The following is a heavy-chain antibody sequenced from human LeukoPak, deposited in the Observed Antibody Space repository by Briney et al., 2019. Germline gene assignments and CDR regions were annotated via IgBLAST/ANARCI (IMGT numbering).Heavy chain of an antibody. CDR3: ARHGVRHVLDWYFPL. CDR1: GFTFSDYF. J-gene: IGHJ2*01. D-gene: IGHD3-16*01. V-gene: IGHV3-11*01. CDR2: ISSSGFTI. Sequence: GGSLRLSCAASGFTFSDYFMSWIRQAPGKGLEWVSCISSSGFTIYYGDSVKGRFTISRDNADNSLFLQINSLRVGDTAVYYCARHGVRHVLDWYFPLWGRGTLVAVSS.